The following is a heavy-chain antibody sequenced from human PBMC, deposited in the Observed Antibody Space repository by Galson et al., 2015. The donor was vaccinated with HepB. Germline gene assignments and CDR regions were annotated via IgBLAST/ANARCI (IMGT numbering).Heavy chain of an antibody. D-gene: IGHD3-10*01. CDR2: INPNSGGT. Sequence: SVKVSCKASGYTFTGYYMHWVRQAPGQGLEWMGRINPNSGGTNYAQKFQGRVTMTRDTSISTAYMELSRLRSGDTAVYYCARDLTPWYYGSGSYYQSYYGMDVWGQGTTVTVSS. CDR1: GYTFTGYY. J-gene: IGHJ6*02. CDR3: ARDLTPWYYGSGSYYQSYYGMDV. V-gene: IGHV1-2*06.